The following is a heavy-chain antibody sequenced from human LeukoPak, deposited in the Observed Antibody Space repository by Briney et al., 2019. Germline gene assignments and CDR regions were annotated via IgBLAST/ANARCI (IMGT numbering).Heavy chain of an antibody. J-gene: IGHJ4*02. CDR3: ARGLYGDYDLDYFDY. D-gene: IGHD4-17*01. CDR2: IDYCGST. Sequence: LSGAPSLPCTVSCGSINSGGYDRGWPRPPPGEGLEWSGYIDYCGSTYYNPSLKSRVTISVDTSKNQFSLKLSSVTAADTAVYYCARGLYGDYDLDYFDYWGQGTLVTVSS. V-gene: IGHV4-30-4*01. CDR1: CGSINSGGYD.